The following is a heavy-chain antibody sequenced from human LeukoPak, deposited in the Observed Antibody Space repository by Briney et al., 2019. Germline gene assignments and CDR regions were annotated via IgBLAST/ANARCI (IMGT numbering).Heavy chain of an antibody. V-gene: IGHV3-48*04. D-gene: IGHD3-10*02. CDR2: ISSSGSTI. J-gene: IGHJ6*04. Sequence: PGGSLRLSCAASGSTFSLYSMNWVRQAPGKGLEWVSYISSSGSTIYYADSVKGRFTISRDNAKNSLYLQMNSLRAEDTAVYYCAELGITMIGGVWGKGTTVTISS. CDR1: GSTFSLYS. CDR3: AELGITMIGGV.